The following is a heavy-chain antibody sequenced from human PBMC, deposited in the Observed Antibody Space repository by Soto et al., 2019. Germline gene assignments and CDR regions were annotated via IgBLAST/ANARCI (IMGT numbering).Heavy chain of an antibody. Sequence: SETLRLTCTVSGGSISSGGYCWTWIRQHPGKGLEWIGYIYYSGSTYYNPSLKSRVTISIDTSKNQFSLKLSSVTAADTAVYYCASIVVPAAPFDYWGQGTLVTVSS. CDR2: IYYSGST. CDR3: ASIVVPAAPFDY. J-gene: IGHJ4*02. CDR1: GGSISSGGYC. V-gene: IGHV4-31*03. D-gene: IGHD2-2*01.